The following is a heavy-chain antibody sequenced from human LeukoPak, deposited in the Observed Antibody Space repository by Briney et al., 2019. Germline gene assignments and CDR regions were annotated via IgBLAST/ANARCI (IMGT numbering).Heavy chain of an antibody. Sequence: SETLSLTCAVYGGSFSGYYWSWIRQPPGKGLEWIGEINHSGSTNYNPSLTSRVTISVDTSKNPFSLTLSSVPAAAPAVYYCARGGRGYSYGVGVSRVVVSPLKSWGQGTLVTVSS. CDR2: INHSGST. D-gene: IGHD5-18*01. CDR1: GGSFSGYY. V-gene: IGHV4-34*01. J-gene: IGHJ4*02. CDR3: ARGGRGYSYGVGVSRVVVSPLKS.